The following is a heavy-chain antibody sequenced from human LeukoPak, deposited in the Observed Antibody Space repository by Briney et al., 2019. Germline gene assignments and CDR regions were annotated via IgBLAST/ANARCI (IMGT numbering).Heavy chain of an antibody. Sequence: PSETLSLTCAVYGGSFSGYYWSWIRQPPGKGLEWIGEINHSGSTNYNPSLKSRVTISVDTSKNQFPLKLSSVTAADTAVYYCARAKRSYYYYGMDVWGKGTTVTVSS. CDR1: GGSFSGYY. CDR2: INHSGST. CDR3: ARAKRSYYYYGMDV. V-gene: IGHV4-34*01. J-gene: IGHJ6*04. D-gene: IGHD4/OR15-4a*01.